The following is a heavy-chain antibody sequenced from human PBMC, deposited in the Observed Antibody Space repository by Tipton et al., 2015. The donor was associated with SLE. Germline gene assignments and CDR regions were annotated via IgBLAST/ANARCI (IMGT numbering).Heavy chain of an antibody. V-gene: IGHV4-30-2*01. CDR3: ARGGCSGGSCYEP. D-gene: IGHD2-15*01. CDR1: GGSISSGGYS. CDR2: IYHNGST. J-gene: IGHJ5*02. Sequence: TLSLTCAVSGGSISSGGYSWSWIRQPPGKGLEWIGYIYHNGSTYYSPSLKSRVTISLVASRNQFSLKLGSVTAADTAVYYCARGGCSGGSCYEPWGQGTLVTVSS.